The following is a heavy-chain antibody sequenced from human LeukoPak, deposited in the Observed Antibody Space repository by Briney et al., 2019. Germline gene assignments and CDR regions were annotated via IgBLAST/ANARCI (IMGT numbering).Heavy chain of an antibody. V-gene: IGHV3-23*01. CDR2: ISGSGGST. J-gene: IGHJ4*02. CDR3: AKDPEYGDYEF. Sequence: GGSLRLSCAASGFNFSSYGMHWVRQAPGKGLEWVSAISGSGGSTYYADSVKGRFTISRDNSKNTLYLQMNSLRAEDTAVYYCAKDPEYGDYEFWGQGTLVTVSS. D-gene: IGHD4-17*01. CDR1: GFNFSSYG.